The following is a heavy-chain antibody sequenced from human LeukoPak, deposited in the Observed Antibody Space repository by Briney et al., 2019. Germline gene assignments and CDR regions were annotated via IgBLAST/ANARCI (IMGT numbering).Heavy chain of an antibody. CDR1: GFTFSSHA. V-gene: IGHV3-23*01. D-gene: IGHD2-2*03. J-gene: IGHJ6*02. Sequence: GGSLRLSCAASGFTFSSHAMAWVRQAPGKGLYWVSSISVSGSDTYYADSVKGRFTISRDNSKNTLYMQMNSLRAEDTAVYYCARDRSGYCSSTSCYRQGYYYYYGMDVWGQGTTVTVSS. CDR3: ARDRSGYCSSTSCYRQGYYYYYGMDV. CDR2: ISVSGSDT.